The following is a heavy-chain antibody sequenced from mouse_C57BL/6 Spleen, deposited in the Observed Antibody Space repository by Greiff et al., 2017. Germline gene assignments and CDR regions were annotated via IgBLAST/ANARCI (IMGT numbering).Heavy chain of an antibody. CDR3: ARERITTVVASYYYAMDY. CDR2: IYPGDGDT. J-gene: IGHJ4*01. Sequence: QVQLQQSGPELVKPGASVKISCKASGYAFSSSWMNWVKQRPGKGLEWIGRIYPGDGDTNYNGKFTGKATLTADKSSSTAYMQLSSLTSEDYAVYFCARERITTVVASYYYAMDYWGQGTSVTVSS. D-gene: IGHD1-1*01. CDR1: GYAFSSSW. V-gene: IGHV1-82*01.